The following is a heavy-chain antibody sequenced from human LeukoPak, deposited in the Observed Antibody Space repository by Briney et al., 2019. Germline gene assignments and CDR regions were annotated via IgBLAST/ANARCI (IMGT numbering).Heavy chain of an antibody. D-gene: IGHD5-12*01. J-gene: IGHJ6*03. CDR3: GRGARPPHYYYYMDV. CDR1: GGTFSSYA. Sequence: GASVKVSCKASGGTFSSYAIIWVRQAPGQGLEWMGGIIPILGTANYAQKFQGRVTITADKSTSTAYMELSSLRSEDTAVYYCGRGARPPHYYYYMDVWGKGTTVTVSS. V-gene: IGHV1-69*10. CDR2: IIPILGTA.